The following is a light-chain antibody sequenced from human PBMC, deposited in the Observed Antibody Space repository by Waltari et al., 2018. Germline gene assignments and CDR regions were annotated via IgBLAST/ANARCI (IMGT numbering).Light chain of an antibody. Sequence: EIVLTQSPGILSVSPGERVTVSCRASQTITGSWLTWYHQKPGQAPRLLISGASNRAPGIPDRFSGSGSGTDFTLTISRLEPEDAAVYYCQQYDGSVVTFGGGTKVEIK. CDR1: QTITGSW. J-gene: IGKJ4*01. V-gene: IGKV3-20*01. CDR2: GAS. CDR3: QQYDGSVVT.